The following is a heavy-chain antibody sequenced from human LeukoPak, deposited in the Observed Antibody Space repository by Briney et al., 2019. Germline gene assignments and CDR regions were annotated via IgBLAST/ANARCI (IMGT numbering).Heavy chain of an antibody. D-gene: IGHD6-19*01. CDR2: ISYGGNT. CDR1: GGSINSSSYY. CDR3: ARDALAVAGNAY. J-gene: IGHJ6*02. V-gene: IGHV4-39*07. Sequence: SETLSLTCTVSGGSINSSSYYWGWIRQPPGKGLEWIGSISYGGNTYYNPSLKSRVTLSLDTSKNQFSLRLSSVTAADTAVYYCARDALAVAGNAYWGQGTTVTVSS.